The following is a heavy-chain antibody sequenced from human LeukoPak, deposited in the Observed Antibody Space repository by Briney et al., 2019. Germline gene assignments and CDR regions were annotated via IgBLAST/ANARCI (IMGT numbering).Heavy chain of an antibody. J-gene: IGHJ4*02. V-gene: IGHV4-4*07. CDR2: IYTSGST. CDR3: ARDRGDGYNSGYFEY. Sequence: SETLSLTCTVSGGSISSYYWSWIRQPAGKGLEWIGRIYTSGSTTYNPSLKSPVTISVDTSKNQFSLKLSSVTAADTAVYYCARDRGDGYNSGYFEYWGQGTLVTVSS. D-gene: IGHD5-24*01. CDR1: GGSISSYY.